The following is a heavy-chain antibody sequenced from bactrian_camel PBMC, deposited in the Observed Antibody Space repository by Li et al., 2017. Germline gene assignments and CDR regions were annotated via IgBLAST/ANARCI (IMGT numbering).Heavy chain of an antibody. CDR3: AKWGYDCASGSWCYDLRDNY. CDR2: INSGGAST. D-gene: IGHD3*01. V-gene: IGHV3S40*01. CDR1: RYYMENGYY. J-gene: IGHJ4*01. Sequence: DVQLVESGGGSVQAGGSLRLFCSINRYYMENGYYLGWSRQAPGKGLEWVSAINSGGASTYYADSVKGRFTISRDNAKNTLYLQLNSLKTEDTAMYYCAKWGYDCASGSWCYDLRDNYWGQG.